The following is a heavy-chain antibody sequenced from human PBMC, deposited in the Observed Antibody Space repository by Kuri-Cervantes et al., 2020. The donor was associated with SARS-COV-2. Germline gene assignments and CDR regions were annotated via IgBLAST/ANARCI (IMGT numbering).Heavy chain of an antibody. CDR2: INAGNGDT. J-gene: IGHJ4*02. CDR1: GLTFINYA. D-gene: IGHD3-10*01. Sequence: ASVKVSCKASGLTFINYAMHWVRQAPGQSLEWMEWINAGNGDTKFSQKFQGRVTITTDTSASTAYMDLSSLRSEDTAVYYCAMYFYGTGNYHDALDKWGQGTLVTVSS. CDR3: AMYFYGTGNYHDALDK. V-gene: IGHV1-3*01.